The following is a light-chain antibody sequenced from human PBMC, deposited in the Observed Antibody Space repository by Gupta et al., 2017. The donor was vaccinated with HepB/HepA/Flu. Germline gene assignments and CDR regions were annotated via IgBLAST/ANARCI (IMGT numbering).Light chain of an antibody. V-gene: IGLV3-25*03. CDR3: QSVHTSSSYWG. J-gene: IGLJ2*01. CDR2: KDT. Sequence: SYELTQPSSVSVSPGQTARITCFGDELPKQFAYWYQQKAGQAPVMVIFKDTKRPSGIPERFSGSSSGTTVTLTITGVQAEDEADYYCQSVHTSSSYWGFGGGTKLTVL. CDR1: ELPKQF.